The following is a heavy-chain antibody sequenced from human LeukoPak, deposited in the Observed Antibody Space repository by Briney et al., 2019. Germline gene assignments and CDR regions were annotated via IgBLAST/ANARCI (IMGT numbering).Heavy chain of an antibody. CDR1: GGSISSGGYY. Sequence: SQTLSLTCTVSGGSISSGGYYWSWIRQLPGKGLEWIGYIYYSGTTSYNPSLKSRLTISLDTTENQFSLKLSSVTAADTAVYYCGRRGPQTTVAEGMEVWGQGTTVTVSS. CDR2: IYYSGTT. J-gene: IGHJ6*02. V-gene: IGHV4-31*03. CDR3: GRRGPQTTVAEGMEV. D-gene: IGHD4-23*01.